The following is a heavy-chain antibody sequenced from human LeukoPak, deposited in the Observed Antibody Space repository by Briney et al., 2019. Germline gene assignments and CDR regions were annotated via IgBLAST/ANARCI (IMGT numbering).Heavy chain of an antibody. D-gene: IGHD3-22*01. CDR2: ISSDGGVA. J-gene: IGHJ4*02. CDR1: GFTFSSYA. V-gene: IGHV3-23*01. CDR3: AKDRLITYYYDSSGAPVDY. Sequence: PGGSLRLSCAASGFTFSSYAINWVRQAPGKGLEWVSGISSDGGVAHYADSVKGRFTISRDNSKNTLYLQMNSLRAEDTAVYYCAKDRLITYYYDSSGAPVDYWGQGTLVTVSS.